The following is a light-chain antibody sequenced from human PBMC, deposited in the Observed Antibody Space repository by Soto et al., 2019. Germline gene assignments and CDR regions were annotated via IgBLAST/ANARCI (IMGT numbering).Light chain of an antibody. CDR3: QCYSSYPWT. CDR1: QDISKW. CDR2: TAS. Sequence: DIQMTQSPSSVSASVGDRVAITCRASQDISKWIAWYQQKPGRAPKLLIHTASTIQREVPSRFSVSGSGTEFSLTISSLQPDDFGTYYCQCYSSYPWTFGQGTKVDIK. J-gene: IGKJ1*01. V-gene: IGKV1D-16*01.